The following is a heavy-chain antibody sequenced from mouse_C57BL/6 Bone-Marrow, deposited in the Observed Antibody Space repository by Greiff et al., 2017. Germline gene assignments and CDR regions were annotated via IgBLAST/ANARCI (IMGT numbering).Heavy chain of an antibody. Sequence: VQLQQPGAELVMPGASVKLSCKASGYTFTSYWMHWVKQRPGQGLEWIGEIDPSDSYTNYNQKFKGKSTLTVDKSSSTAYMQLSSLTSEDSAVXYCARDYGSSYDWYFDVWGTGTTVTVSS. CDR2: IDPSDSYT. V-gene: IGHV1-69*01. D-gene: IGHD1-1*01. CDR1: GYTFTSYW. CDR3: ARDYGSSYDWYFDV. J-gene: IGHJ1*03.